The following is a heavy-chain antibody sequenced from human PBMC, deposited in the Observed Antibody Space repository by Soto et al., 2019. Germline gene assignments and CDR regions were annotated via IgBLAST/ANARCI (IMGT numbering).Heavy chain of an antibody. CDR1: GYTFFTYD. J-gene: IGHJ5*02. V-gene: IGHV1-18*01. Sequence: QVHLVQSGVEVKTPGASVKVSCKASGYTFFTYDISWVRQAPGQGLEWMGWISTYSGDTKYAQKFQGRVTMTTDTAGGTGYLELGGVRSEDTAVYYCARHHGPTTSENWLGPWGQGTLVTVSS. CDR2: ISTYSGDT. CDR3: ARHHGPTTSENWLGP. D-gene: IGHD5-12*01.